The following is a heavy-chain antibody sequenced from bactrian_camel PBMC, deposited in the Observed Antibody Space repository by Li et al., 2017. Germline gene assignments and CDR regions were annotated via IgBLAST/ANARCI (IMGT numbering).Heavy chain of an antibody. CDR2: IGSDGYT. D-gene: IGHD6*01. Sequence: HVQLVETGGGSVEAGGSLRLSCTASGFSFDDSDDVEMGWYRQAPGADCELVSSIGSDGYTDYADSVKGRFTISLVSAQNTVYLQMNNLKPEDTAVYFCAADVGLRALYGGCWSAADFGYWGQGTQ. CDR3: AADVGLRALYGGCWSAADFGY. V-gene: IGHV3S63*01. CDR1: GFSFDDSD. J-gene: IGHJ6*01.